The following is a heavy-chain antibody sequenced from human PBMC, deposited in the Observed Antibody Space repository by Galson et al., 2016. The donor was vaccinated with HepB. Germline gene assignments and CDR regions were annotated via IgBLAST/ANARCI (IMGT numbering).Heavy chain of an antibody. CDR3: ATAHEGFDN. Sequence: SVKVSCKASGRKLSGYYVHWLRQAPGQGLEWMGIINPSGNETTYARKLQARVTLTRDTSTNTAYMALRGLTSEDTALYYCATAHEGFDNWSLGTLITVSS. V-gene: IGHV1-46*01. CDR1: GRKLSGYY. CDR2: INPSGNET. J-gene: IGHJ4*02.